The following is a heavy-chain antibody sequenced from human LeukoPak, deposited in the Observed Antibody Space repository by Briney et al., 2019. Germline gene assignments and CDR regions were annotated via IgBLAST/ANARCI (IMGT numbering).Heavy chain of an antibody. CDR3: ATRARLGYCSGGSCYSSFSLYYFDY. Sequence: PSETLSLTCAVYGGSFSGYYWSWIRQPPGKGLEGIGEINHSGSTNYNPSLKSRVTISVDTSKNQFSLKLSSVTAADTAVYYCATRARLGYCSGGSCYSSFSLYYFDYWGQGTLVTVSS. CDR1: GGSFSGYY. CDR2: INHSGST. D-gene: IGHD2-15*01. J-gene: IGHJ4*02. V-gene: IGHV4-34*01.